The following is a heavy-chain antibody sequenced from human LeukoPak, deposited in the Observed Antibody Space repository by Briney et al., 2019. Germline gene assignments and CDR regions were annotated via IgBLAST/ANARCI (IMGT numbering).Heavy chain of an antibody. D-gene: IGHD2-21*02. CDR3: ARHVVDCSACDSYWFDP. Sequence: PSETVSLPCTVSGASVKTYYWRWLRQPPGRGLEWISFIRSGGITNYTPSLKSRVTLSWDKSRNQLSLQLKSVTAADTAVYYCARHVVDCSACDSYWFDPWGQGTPVTVSS. V-gene: IGHV4-59*08. CDR2: IRSGGIT. CDR1: GASVKTYY. J-gene: IGHJ5*02.